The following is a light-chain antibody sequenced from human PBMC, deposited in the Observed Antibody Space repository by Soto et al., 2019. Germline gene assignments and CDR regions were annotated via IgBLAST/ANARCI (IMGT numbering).Light chain of an antibody. CDR1: SSNIGAGYD. Sequence: QLVLTQPPSVSGAPGQRVTISCTESSSNIGAGYDVDWYQQLPGTAPKLLIYGNSNRPSGVPDRFSGSKSGTSASLAITGLQAEDEADYYCQSYDSSLSGWVFGGGTKLTVL. V-gene: IGLV1-40*01. CDR2: GNS. J-gene: IGLJ3*02. CDR3: QSYDSSLSGWV.